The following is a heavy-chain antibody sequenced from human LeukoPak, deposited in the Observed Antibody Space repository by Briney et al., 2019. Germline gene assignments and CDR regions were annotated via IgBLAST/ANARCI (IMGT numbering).Heavy chain of an antibody. CDR2: IIPIFGTA. V-gene: IGHV1-69*13. D-gene: IGHD3-22*01. CDR3: ARGVGTYYDNYFDY. Sequence: SVNVSCKASGGTFSSYAISWVRQAPGQGLEWMGGIIPIFGTANYAQKFQGRVTITADESTSTAYMELSSLRSEDTAVYYCARGVGTYYDNYFDYWGLGTLVTVSS. J-gene: IGHJ4*02. CDR1: GGTFSSYA.